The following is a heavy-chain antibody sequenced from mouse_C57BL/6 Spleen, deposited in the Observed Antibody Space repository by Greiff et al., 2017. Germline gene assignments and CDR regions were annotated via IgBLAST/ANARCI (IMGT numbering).Heavy chain of an antibody. J-gene: IGHJ1*03. V-gene: IGHV1-64*01. Sequence: VKLQQPGAELVKPGASVKLSCKASGYTFTSYWMHWVKQRPGQGLEWIGMIHPNSGSTNHNEKFKSKATLTVDKSSSTAYMQLSSLTSEDSAVYYCARRTYYGSSYWYFDVWGTGTTVTVSS. CDR2: IHPNSGST. CDR1: GYTFTSYW. D-gene: IGHD1-1*01. CDR3: ARRTYYGSSYWYFDV.